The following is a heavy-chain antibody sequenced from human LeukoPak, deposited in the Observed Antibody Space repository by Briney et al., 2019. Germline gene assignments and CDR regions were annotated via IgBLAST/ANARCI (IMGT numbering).Heavy chain of an antibody. D-gene: IGHD3-10*01. Sequence: GASVKVSCKASGYTFTSYYMHWVRQAPGQGLEWMGIINPSGGSTSYVQKFQGRVTMTRDTSTSTVYMELSSLRSEDTAVYYWARDMVRGVIPGYYFDYWGQGTLVTVSS. CDR3: ARDMVRGVIPGYYFDY. CDR2: INPSGGST. CDR1: GYTFTSYY. V-gene: IGHV1-46*01. J-gene: IGHJ4*02.